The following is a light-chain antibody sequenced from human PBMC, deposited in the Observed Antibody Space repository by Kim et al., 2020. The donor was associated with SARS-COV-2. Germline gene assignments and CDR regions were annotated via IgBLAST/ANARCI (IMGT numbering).Light chain of an antibody. CDR1: SLRSYY. V-gene: IGLV3-19*01. CDR3: QSRGSRGKVV. Sequence: SSELTHDPAVSVALGQTVRITCQGDSLRSYYATWYQQKSGQAPVLVFYGKDKRPSGIPDRFSGSSSGNTASLTITGAQAADEADYYCQSRGSRGKVVFGGGTKVTVL. CDR2: GKD. J-gene: IGLJ2*01.